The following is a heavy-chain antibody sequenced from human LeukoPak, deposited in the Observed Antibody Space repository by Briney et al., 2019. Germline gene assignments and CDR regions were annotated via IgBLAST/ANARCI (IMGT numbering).Heavy chain of an antibody. CDR2: IKADGIDK. V-gene: IGHV3-7*01. CDR3: ATISAQTFDI. CDR1: GFTFRSHW. J-gene: IGHJ3*02. D-gene: IGHD5-24*01. Sequence: PGGSLRLSCVGSGFTFRSHWVNWVRQSPGKGLEWVANIKADGIDKYYVDSARGRFTVSRDNAKNSAFLQMTSLRAEDTAIYSCATISAQTFDIWGQGTLVSVSS.